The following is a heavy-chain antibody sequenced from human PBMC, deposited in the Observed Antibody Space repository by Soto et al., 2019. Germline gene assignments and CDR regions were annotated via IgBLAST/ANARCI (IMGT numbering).Heavy chain of an antibody. CDR3: AHSRDGYSDDAFDI. D-gene: IGHD5-18*01. V-gene: IGHV2-5*01. CDR2: MYWNDDK. Sequence: QITLKESGPTLVKPTQTLTLTCTFSGFSLSTSGVGVGWIRQPPGKALEWLALMYWNDDKRYSPSLKSRLTITKDTSKNQVVLTMNNMDPVDTATSYCAHSRDGYSDDAFDIWGQGTMVTVAS. CDR1: GFSLSTSGVG. J-gene: IGHJ3*02.